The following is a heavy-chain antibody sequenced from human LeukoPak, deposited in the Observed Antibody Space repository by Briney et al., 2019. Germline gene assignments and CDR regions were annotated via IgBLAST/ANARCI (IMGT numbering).Heavy chain of an antibody. J-gene: IGHJ4*02. Sequence: GESLKISCKGSGYSFTTYWIGWVRQMPGEGLEWMGIIYPGDSDTRYSPSFQGQVTISADKSISTAYLQWSSVKASDTAMYYCARTQESSGWDFDYWGQRTLVTVSS. D-gene: IGHD6-19*01. CDR2: IYPGDSDT. CDR3: ARTQESSGWDFDY. CDR1: GYSFTTYW. V-gene: IGHV5-51*01.